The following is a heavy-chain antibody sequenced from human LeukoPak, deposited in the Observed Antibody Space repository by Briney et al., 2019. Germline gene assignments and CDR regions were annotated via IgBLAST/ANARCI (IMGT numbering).Heavy chain of an antibody. D-gene: IGHD3-22*01. CDR3: ASGSYYDSSGYSTRGYYFDY. V-gene: IGHV5-51*01. CDR2: IYPGDSDT. J-gene: IGHJ4*02. Sequence: GESLKISCKGSGYSFTSYWIGWVRQVPGKGLEWMGIIYPGDSDTRYSPSFQGQVTISADKSISTAYLQWSSLKASDTAMYYCASGSYYDSSGYSTRGYYFDYWGQGTLVTVSS. CDR1: GYSFTSYW.